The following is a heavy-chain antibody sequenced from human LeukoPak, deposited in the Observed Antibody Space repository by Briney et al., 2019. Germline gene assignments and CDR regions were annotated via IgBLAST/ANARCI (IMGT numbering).Heavy chain of an antibody. V-gene: IGHV3-21*01. D-gene: IGHD4-11*01. CDR2: ISSSSSYI. CDR1: GFAFSTYS. Sequence: GGSLRLSCAASGFAFSTYSMNWVRQAPGKGLEWVSSISSSSSYIYYADSVKGRFTISRDNAKNSLYLQMNSLRDEDTAVYYCARDTSVTHYCCYYMDVWGKGTTVTLSS. CDR3: ARDTSVTHYCCYYMDV. J-gene: IGHJ6*03.